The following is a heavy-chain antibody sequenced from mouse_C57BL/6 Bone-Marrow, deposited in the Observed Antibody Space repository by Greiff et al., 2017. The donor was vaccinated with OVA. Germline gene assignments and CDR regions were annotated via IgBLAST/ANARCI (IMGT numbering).Heavy chain of an antibody. V-gene: IGHV5-9-1*02. J-gene: IGHJ2*01. CDR3: TRDRYYFDY. CDR1: GFTFSSYA. Sequence: EVQRVESGAGLVKPGGSLKLSCAASGFTFSSYAMSWVRQTPEKRLEWVAYISSGGDYIYYADTVKGRFTISRDNARNTLYLQMSSLKSEDTAMYYCTRDRYYFDYWGQGTTLTVSS. CDR2: ISSGGDYI.